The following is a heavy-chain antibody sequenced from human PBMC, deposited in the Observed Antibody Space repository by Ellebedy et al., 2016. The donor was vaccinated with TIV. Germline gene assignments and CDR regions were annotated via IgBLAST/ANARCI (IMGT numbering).Heavy chain of an antibody. CDR1: GFSFSGYY. CDR2: ISSTGSPI. CDR3: ARRWYYFDY. D-gene: IGHD2-15*01. V-gene: IGHV3-11*01. J-gene: IGHJ4*02. Sequence: GGSLRLXCEASGFSFSGYYMSWIRQAPGKGPEWLAYISSTGSPIDYADSVRGRFTISRDNSKNSLSLQMNNLRAEDSAIYYCARRWYYFDYWGQGTLVTVSS.